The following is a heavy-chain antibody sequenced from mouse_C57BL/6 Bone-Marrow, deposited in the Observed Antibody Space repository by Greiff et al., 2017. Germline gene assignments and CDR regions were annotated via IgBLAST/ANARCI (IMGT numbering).Heavy chain of an antibody. J-gene: IGHJ3*01. D-gene: IGHD2-3*01. CDR3: ARSGDGYSWFAY. Sequence: VQLQQSGAELVRPGASVKLSCKASGYTFTDYYINWVKQRPGQGLEWIARIYPGSGNTYYNEKFKGKATLTAETSSSTAYMQLSSLTSEDSAVYFCARSGDGYSWFAYWGQGTLVTVSA. CDR1: GYTFTDYY. V-gene: IGHV1-76*01. CDR2: IYPGSGNT.